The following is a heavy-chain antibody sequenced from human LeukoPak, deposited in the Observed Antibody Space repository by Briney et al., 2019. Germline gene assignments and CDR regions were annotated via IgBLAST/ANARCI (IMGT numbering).Heavy chain of an antibody. J-gene: IGHJ5*02. V-gene: IGHV3-33*06. D-gene: IGHD6-6*01. CDR2: IWYDGGNK. Sequence: PRRSLRLSCAASGFTFSSYGMHWVRQAPGKGLEWAAVIWYDGGNKYYADSVKGRFTISRDNSKNTLYLQMNSLRAEDTAVYYCAKDPDSSSSPWGQGTLVTVSS. CDR3: AKDPDSSSSP. CDR1: GFTFSSYG.